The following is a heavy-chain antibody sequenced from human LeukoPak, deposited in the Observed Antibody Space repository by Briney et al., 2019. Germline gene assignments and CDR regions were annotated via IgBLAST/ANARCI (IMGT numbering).Heavy chain of an antibody. CDR3: ARVQGYCSTTSGYPHY. Sequence: ASVKVSCKASGYTFTSYGISWVRQAPGQGLEWMGWINTNTGNPTYAQGFTGRFVFSLDTSVNTAYLQISSLKAEDTAIYYCARVQGYCSTTSGYPHYWGQGTLVTVSS. CDR1: GYTFTSYG. J-gene: IGHJ4*02. V-gene: IGHV7-4-1*02. CDR2: INTNTGNP. D-gene: IGHD2-2*01.